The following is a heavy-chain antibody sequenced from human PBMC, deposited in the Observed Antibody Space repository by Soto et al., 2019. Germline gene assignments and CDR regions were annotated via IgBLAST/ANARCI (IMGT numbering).Heavy chain of an antibody. J-gene: IGHJ3*02. V-gene: IGHV3-30*18. D-gene: IGHD3-16*01. Sequence: PGGSLRLSCAASGFTFSSYGMHWVRQAPGKGLEWVAVISYDGSNKYYADSVKGRFTISRDNSKNTLYLQMNSLRAEDTAVYYCAKDPEGLPLDIWGQGTMVTVSS. CDR1: GFTFSSYG. CDR2: ISYDGSNK. CDR3: AKDPEGLPLDI.